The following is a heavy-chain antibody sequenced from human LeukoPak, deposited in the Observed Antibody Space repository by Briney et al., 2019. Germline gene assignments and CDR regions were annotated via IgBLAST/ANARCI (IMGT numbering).Heavy chain of an antibody. V-gene: IGHV3-23*01. CDR2: IGASGSST. D-gene: IGHD2-2*01. CDR1: EFPFSIFP. Sequence: GGSLRLSCAASEFPFSIFPMNWVRQAPGKGLEWVSTIGASGSSTYYADSVKGRFTISRDSSKTTLYLQINSLRAEDTAVYYCARGLSTVNDAFDIWGQGTMVTVSS. J-gene: IGHJ3*02. CDR3: ARGLSTVNDAFDI.